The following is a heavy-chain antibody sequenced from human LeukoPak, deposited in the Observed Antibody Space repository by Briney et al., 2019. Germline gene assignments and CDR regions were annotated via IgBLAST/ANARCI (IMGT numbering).Heavy chain of an antibody. CDR2: VYYGRRP. D-gene: IGHD6-25*01. Sequence: SETLSLTCTVSGDSISRSTYYWAWIRQPPGKGLEWIGSVYYGRRPYYNPSLESRATISVDTSKNHFSLKMSSVTAADTAVYYCARSSGTGTFSYWGQGTLVTVSS. V-gene: IGHV4-39*02. J-gene: IGHJ4*02. CDR3: ARSSGTGTFSY. CDR1: GDSISRSTYY.